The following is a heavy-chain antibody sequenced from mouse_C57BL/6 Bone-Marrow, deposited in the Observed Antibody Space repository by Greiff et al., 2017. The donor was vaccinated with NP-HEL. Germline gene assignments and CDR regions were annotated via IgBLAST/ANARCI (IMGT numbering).Heavy chain of an antibody. D-gene: IGHD2-2*01. Sequence: EVKVVESGGGLVKPGGSLKLSCAASGFTFSSYAMSWVRQTPEKRLEWVATISDGGSYTYYPDNVKGRFTISRDNAKNNLYLQMSHLKSEDTAMYYCARNLLWLRLYFDYWGQGTTLTVSS. CDR1: GFTFSSYA. CDR3: ARNLLWLRLYFDY. V-gene: IGHV5-4*03. CDR2: ISDGGSYT. J-gene: IGHJ2*01.